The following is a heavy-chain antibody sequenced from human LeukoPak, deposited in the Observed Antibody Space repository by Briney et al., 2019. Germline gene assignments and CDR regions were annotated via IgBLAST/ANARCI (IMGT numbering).Heavy chain of an antibody. Sequence: PSQTLSLTCTVSGGSISSGGYYWSWIRQHPGKGLEWIGYIYYSGSTYYNPSLKSRVTMSVDTSKNQFSLKLSSVTAADTAVYYCARAYGSNPLWFDYWGQGTLVTVSS. CDR1: GGSISSGGYY. V-gene: IGHV4-31*03. CDR3: ARAYGSNPLWFDY. J-gene: IGHJ4*02. D-gene: IGHD4-23*01. CDR2: IYYSGST.